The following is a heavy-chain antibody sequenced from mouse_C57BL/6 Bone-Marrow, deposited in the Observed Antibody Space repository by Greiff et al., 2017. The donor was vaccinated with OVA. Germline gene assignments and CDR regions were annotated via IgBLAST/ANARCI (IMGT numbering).Heavy chain of an antibody. CDR3: TRRIYYGNYEWYFDV. J-gene: IGHJ1*03. Sequence: EVQLQQSGTVLARPGASVKMSCKTSGYTFTSYWMHWVKQRPGQGLEWIGAIYPGNSDTSYNQKFKGKAKLNAVTSASTAYMELSSLTNEDSAVYYCTRRIYYGNYEWYFDVWGTGTTVTVSS. V-gene: IGHV1-5*01. CDR1: GYTFTSYW. CDR2: IYPGNSDT. D-gene: IGHD2-1*01.